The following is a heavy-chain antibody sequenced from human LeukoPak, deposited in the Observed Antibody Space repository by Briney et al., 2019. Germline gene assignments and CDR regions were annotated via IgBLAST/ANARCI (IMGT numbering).Heavy chain of an antibody. CDR1: GFTFGDYA. Sequence: GGSLRLSCTASGFTFGDYAMSWFRQAPGKGLEWVGFIRSKAYGGTTEYAASVKGRFTISRDDSKSIAYLQMNSLKTEDTAVYYCTRNGHSSGWYCFDYWGQGTLVTVSS. J-gene: IGHJ4*02. D-gene: IGHD6-19*01. CDR3: TRNGHSSGWYCFDY. V-gene: IGHV3-49*03. CDR2: IRSKAYGGTT.